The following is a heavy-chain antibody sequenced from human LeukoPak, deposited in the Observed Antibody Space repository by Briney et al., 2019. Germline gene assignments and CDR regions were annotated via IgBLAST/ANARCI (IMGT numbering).Heavy chain of an antibody. D-gene: IGHD3-22*01. CDR3: ASGSGYYIPNDY. CDR1: GGSISSYY. CDR2: INYSGST. Sequence: PSGTLSLTCTVSGGSISSYYWSWIRQPPGKGLEWIGFINYSGSTNYNPSLKSRVTISVDTSKNQFSLKLSSVTAADTAVYYCASGSGYYIPNDYWGQGTLVTVSS. V-gene: IGHV4-59*01. J-gene: IGHJ4*02.